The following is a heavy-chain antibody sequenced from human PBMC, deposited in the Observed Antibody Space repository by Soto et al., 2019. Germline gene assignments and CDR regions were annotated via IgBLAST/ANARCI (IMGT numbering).Heavy chain of an antibody. Sequence: ASVKVSCKASVYTFTSYGISWVLHAPGQGLEWMGWISAYNGNTNYAQKLQGRVTMTTDTSTSTAYMELRSLRSDDTAVYYCARVVAVAGTVGYYYYGMDVWGQGTTVTVSS. D-gene: IGHD6-19*01. CDR1: VYTFTSYG. V-gene: IGHV1-18*04. CDR3: ARVVAVAGTVGYYYYGMDV. J-gene: IGHJ6*02. CDR2: ISAYNGNT.